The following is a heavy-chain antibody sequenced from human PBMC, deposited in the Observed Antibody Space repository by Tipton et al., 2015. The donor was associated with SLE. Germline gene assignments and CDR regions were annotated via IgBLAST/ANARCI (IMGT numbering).Heavy chain of an antibody. CDR1: GGSITSTNYF. V-gene: IGHV4-31*03. CDR3: ARLSLGEEYFFDY. J-gene: IGHJ4*02. D-gene: IGHD3-10*01. CDR2: IHHSGST. Sequence: TLSLTCTVTGGSITSTNYFWSWVRQYPGKGLEWIGYIHHSGSTNYNPSLKSRVTMSVDTSKNQFSLKLSSVTSADTAVYYCARLSLGEEYFFDYWGQGTLVSVSS.